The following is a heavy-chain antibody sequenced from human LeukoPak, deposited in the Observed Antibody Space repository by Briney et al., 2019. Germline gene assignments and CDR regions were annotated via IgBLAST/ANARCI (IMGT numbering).Heavy chain of an antibody. Sequence: PSETLSLTCTVSGGSISSSKYYWGWIRQPPGQGLEWVGSVYHSGSIYYNPSLKSRVIMSVDTSKNQFSLKLSSLTAADTAVYFCARGSSSSHHPALSWGQGTLVTVSS. CDR3: ARGSSSSHHPALS. V-gene: IGHV4-39*07. J-gene: IGHJ4*02. D-gene: IGHD6-13*01. CDR1: GGSISSSKYY. CDR2: VYHSGSI.